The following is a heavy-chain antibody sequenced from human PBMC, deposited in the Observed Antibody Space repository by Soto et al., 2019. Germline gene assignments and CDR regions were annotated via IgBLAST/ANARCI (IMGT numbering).Heavy chain of an antibody. D-gene: IGHD3-10*01. CDR1: GGTFSSYT. CDR2: IIPILGIA. J-gene: IGHJ5*02. V-gene: IGHV1-69*02. Sequence: ASVKVSCKASGGTFSSYTISWVRQAPGQGLEWMGRIIPILGIANYAQKFQGRVTITADKSTSTAYMELSSLRSEDTAVYYCARDMVRGVISSRPFDPWGQGTLVTVSS. CDR3: ARDMVRGVISSRPFDP.